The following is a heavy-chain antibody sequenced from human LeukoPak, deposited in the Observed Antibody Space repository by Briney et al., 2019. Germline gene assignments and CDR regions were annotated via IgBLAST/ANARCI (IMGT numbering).Heavy chain of an antibody. D-gene: IGHD3-22*01. CDR3: ARFPYYYDSSGYYYYFDY. CDR2: IYYSGST. V-gene: IGHV4-39*07. CDR1: GGSISSSSYY. J-gene: IGHJ4*02. Sequence: SETLSLTCTVSGGSISSSSYYWGWIRQPPGKGLEWIVSIYYSGSTYYNPSLKSRVTISVDTSKNQFSLKLSSVTAADTAVYYCARFPYYYDSSGYYYYFDYWGQGALVTVSS.